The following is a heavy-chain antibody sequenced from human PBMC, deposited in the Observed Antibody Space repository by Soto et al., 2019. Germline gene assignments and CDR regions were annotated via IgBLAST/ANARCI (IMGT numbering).Heavy chain of an antibody. J-gene: IGHJ4*02. V-gene: IGHV4-31*03. Sequence: QVQLQESGPGLVKPSQTLSLTCTVSGAFISNGGYYWAWIRQHPGKGLEWIGYIYYNWNTYYNPSLQSRLSISLDTARNDFSLRLSSVTAADTAVYYCARVITLVRGLIIPMYFDSWGQGALVTVSS. D-gene: IGHD3-10*01. CDR2: IYYNWNT. CDR3: ARVITLVRGLIIPMYFDS. CDR1: GAFISNGGYY.